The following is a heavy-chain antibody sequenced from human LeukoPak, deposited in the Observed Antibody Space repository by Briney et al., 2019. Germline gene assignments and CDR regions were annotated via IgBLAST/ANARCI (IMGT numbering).Heavy chain of an antibody. CDR2: IYYSGST. CDR3: ARGSSGYYHRYFDY. V-gene: IGHV4-59*01. D-gene: IGHD3-22*01. Sequence: PSDTLSLTCTVSGGSISSYYWSWIRQPPGKGLEWIGYIYYSGSTNYSPSLKSRVTISVDTSKNQFSLKLRSVTAADTAVYYCARGSSGYYHRYFDYWGQGTLVTASS. J-gene: IGHJ4*02. CDR1: GGSISSYY.